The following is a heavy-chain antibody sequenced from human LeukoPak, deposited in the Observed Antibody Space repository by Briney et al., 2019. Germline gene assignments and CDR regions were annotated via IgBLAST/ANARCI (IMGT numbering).Heavy chain of an antibody. J-gene: IGHJ4*02. CDR3: AGYCTNGVCFNDY. D-gene: IGHD2-8*01. V-gene: IGHV3-21*01. CDR1: GFTFSSYS. Sequence: PGGSLRLSCAASGFTFSSYSMNWVRQAPGKGLEWVSSISSSSSYIYYADSVKGRFTISRDNAKNSLYLQMNSLRAEDTAVYYCAGYCTNGVCFNDYWGQGTLVTVSS. CDR2: ISSSSSYI.